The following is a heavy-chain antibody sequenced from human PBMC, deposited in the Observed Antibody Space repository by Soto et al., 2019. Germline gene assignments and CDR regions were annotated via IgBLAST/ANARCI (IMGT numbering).Heavy chain of an antibody. CDR1: GGSISSSSYY. CDR2: IYYSGST. CDR3: ARGRRYILVLLAPVRANIKYYSYMDV. Sequence: PSETLSLTCTVSGGSISSSSYYWGWIRQPPGKGLEWIGSIYYSGSTYYNPSLKSRVTISVDTSKNQFSLKLSSVTAAETAVYNWARGRRYILVLLAPVRANIKYYSYMDVWGKGTRVTVS. J-gene: IGHJ6*03. D-gene: IGHD2-2*01. V-gene: IGHV4-39*01.